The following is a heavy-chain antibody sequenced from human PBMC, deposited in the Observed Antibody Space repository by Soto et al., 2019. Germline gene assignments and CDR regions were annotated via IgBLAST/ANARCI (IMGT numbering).Heavy chain of an antibody. J-gene: IGHJ4*02. CDR2: ISYDGSNK. Sequence: QVQLVESGGGLFQPGRPLRLSGAASGFTFSSYGMHWVRQAPGKGLEWVAVISYDGSNKYYADSVKGRFTISRDNSKNTLYLQMNSLRAEDTAVYYCAPWFGAFDYWGQGTLVTVSS. CDR3: APWFGAFDY. D-gene: IGHD3-10*01. V-gene: IGHV3-30*03. CDR1: GFTFSSYG.